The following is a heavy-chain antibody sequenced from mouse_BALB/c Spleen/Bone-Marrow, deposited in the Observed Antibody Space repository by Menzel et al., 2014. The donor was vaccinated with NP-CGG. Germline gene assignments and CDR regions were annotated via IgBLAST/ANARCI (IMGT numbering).Heavy chain of an antibody. D-gene: IGHD1-1*01. J-gene: IGHJ1*01. CDR1: GFDFSRYW. Sequence: EVQLQQSGGGLVQPGGSLKLSCAASGFDFSRYWMSWVRQAPGKGLEWIREINPDSSTINYTPSLKDKFIISRDNTKNTLYLQMSKVRSEDTALYYCARLNYYGNLFVWGAGTTVTVSS. V-gene: IGHV4-1*02. CDR2: INPDSSTI. CDR3: ARLNYYGNLFV.